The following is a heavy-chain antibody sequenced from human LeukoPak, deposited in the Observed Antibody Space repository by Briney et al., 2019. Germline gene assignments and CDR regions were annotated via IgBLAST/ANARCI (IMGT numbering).Heavy chain of an antibody. CDR3: ARLTLTGVGGRGWFDA. CDR1: GDSISNSGWS. J-gene: IGHJ5*02. V-gene: IGHV4-39*01. CDR2: MPYDENVADNEIP. Sequence: WETLSLTCIVSGDSISNSGWSWGWIRQPPGKGLEWIGTMPYDENVADNEIPSYNPSLKSRVSISADTSKNQLSLKVNSVTAADSASYYCARLTLTGVGGRGWFDAWGQGTLVIVSS. D-gene: IGHD3-3*01.